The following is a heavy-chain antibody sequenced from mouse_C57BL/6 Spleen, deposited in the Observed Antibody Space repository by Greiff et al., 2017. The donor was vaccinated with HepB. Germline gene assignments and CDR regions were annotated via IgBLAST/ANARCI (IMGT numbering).Heavy chain of an antibody. V-gene: IGHV5-12*01. D-gene: IGHD1-1*01. J-gene: IGHJ4*01. CDR2: ISNGGGST. CDR1: GFTFSDYY. Sequence: EVQVVESGGGLVQPGGSLKLSCAASGFTFSDYYMYWVRQTPEKRLEWVAYISNGGGSTYYPDTVKGRFTISRDNAKNTLYLQMSRLKSEDTAMYYCARHDGSSSYAMDYWGQGTSVTVSS. CDR3: ARHDGSSSYAMDY.